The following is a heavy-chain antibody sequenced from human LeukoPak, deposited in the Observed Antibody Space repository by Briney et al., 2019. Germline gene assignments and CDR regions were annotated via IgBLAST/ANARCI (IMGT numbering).Heavy chain of an antibody. CDR2: INPNSGGT. V-gene: IGHV1-2*02. Sequence: ASVKVSCKASGYTFTGYYMHWVRQAPGQGLEWMGWINPNSGGTNYAQKFQGRVTMTRDTSISTAYMELSRLRSDDPAVYYCARESYCSSTSCYAWFDPWGQGTLVTVSS. J-gene: IGHJ5*02. CDR3: ARESYCSSTSCYAWFDP. CDR1: GYTFTGYY. D-gene: IGHD2-2*01.